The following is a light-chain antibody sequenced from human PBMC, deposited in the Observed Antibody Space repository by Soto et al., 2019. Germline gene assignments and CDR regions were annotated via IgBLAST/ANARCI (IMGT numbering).Light chain of an antibody. CDR1: QSVSSSY. V-gene: IGKV3D-20*02. CDR3: HQRQSWPRT. Sequence: EIVMRQSPATLSVSPGERATLSCRASQSVSSSYLVWHQQKPGQAPRLLIYAASRRATGIPDRFSGSGSGTDFTLTISDVQPEDFALYYCHQRQSWPRTFGQGTKVDI. CDR2: AAS. J-gene: IGKJ1*01.